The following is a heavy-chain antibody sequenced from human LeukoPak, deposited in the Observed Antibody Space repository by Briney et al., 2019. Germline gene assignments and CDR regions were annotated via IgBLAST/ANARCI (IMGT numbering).Heavy chain of an antibody. CDR1: GGSISSGSYY. Sequence: TLSLTCTVSGGSISSGSYYWSWIRQPAGKGLEWIGRIYTSGSTNYNPSLKSRVTISVDTSKNQFSLKLSSVTAADTAVYYCARDLYAAPPGTFDPWGQGTLVTVSS. CDR3: ARDLYAAPPGTFDP. D-gene: IGHD6-13*01. J-gene: IGHJ5*02. V-gene: IGHV4-61*02. CDR2: IYTSGST.